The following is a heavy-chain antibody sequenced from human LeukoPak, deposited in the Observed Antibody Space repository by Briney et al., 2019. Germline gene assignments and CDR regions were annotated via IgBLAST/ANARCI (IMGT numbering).Heavy chain of an antibody. CDR3: ACEADKYNWNSDPTLDY. V-gene: IGHV4-39*07. J-gene: IGHJ4*02. D-gene: IGHD1-20*01. CDR1: GGSISSSSYY. CDR2: IYYSGST. Sequence: SETLSLTCTVSGGSISSSSYYWGWIRQPPGKGLEWIGSIYYSGSTYYNPSLKSRVTISVDTSKNQFSLKLSSVTAADTAVYYCACEADKYNWNSDPTLDYWGQGTLVTVSS.